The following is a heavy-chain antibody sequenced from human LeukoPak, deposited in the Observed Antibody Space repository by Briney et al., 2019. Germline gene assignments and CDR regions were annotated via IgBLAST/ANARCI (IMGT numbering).Heavy chain of an antibody. Sequence: ASVKVSCKASGYTFTSYDINWVRQAPGKGLEWMGGFDPEDGETIYAQKFQGRVTMTEDTSTDTAYMELSSLRSEDTAVYYCATSSGYSSGWYDNWFDPWGQGTLVTVSS. D-gene: IGHD6-19*01. CDR2: FDPEDGET. J-gene: IGHJ5*02. CDR1: GYTFTSYD. CDR3: ATSSGYSSGWYDNWFDP. V-gene: IGHV1-24*01.